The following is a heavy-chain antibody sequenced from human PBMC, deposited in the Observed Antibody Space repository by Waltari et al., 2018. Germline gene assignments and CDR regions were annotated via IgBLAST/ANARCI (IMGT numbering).Heavy chain of an antibody. J-gene: IGHJ3*02. D-gene: IGHD3-9*01. Sequence: QVQLVQSGAEVKKPGASVKVACKASGYTFTNSDVSWVRQAPGQGLEWMGWISAYNGNTNSERKIQDRVTLTTDTSTSTAHMELTSLRSDDTAVYYCARGGLSTGYDIWGQGTLVTVSS. CDR1: GYTFTNSD. V-gene: IGHV1-18*04. CDR2: ISAYNGNT. CDR3: ARGGLSTGYDI.